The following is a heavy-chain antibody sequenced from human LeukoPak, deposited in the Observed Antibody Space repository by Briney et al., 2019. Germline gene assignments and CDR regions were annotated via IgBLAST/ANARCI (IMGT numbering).Heavy chain of an antibody. D-gene: IGHD4-17*01. CDR2: ISSSSSYT. CDR3: ARALYGDYGRVDY. CDR1: GFTFSDYY. J-gene: IGHJ4*02. V-gene: IGHV3-11*06. Sequence: NPGGSLRLSCAASGFTFSDYYMSWIRQAPGKGLEWVSYISSSSSYTNYADSVKGRFTISRDNAKNSLYLQMNSLRAEDTAVYYCARALYGDYGRVDYWGQGTLVTVSS.